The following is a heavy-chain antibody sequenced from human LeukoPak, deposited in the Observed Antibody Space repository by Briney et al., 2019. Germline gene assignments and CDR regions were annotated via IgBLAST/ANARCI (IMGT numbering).Heavy chain of an antibody. V-gene: IGHV4-34*01. D-gene: IGHD4-17*01. CDR3: ARGPDKMTTATSWGYFDY. CDR1: GGSFSGYY. J-gene: IGHJ4*02. Sequence: PSETLSLTCAVYGGSFSGYYWSWIRQPPGKGLEWIGEINHSGSTNYNPSLKSRVTISVDTSKSQFSLKLSSVTAADTAVYYCARGPDKMTTATSWGYFDYWGQGTLVTVSS. CDR2: INHSGST.